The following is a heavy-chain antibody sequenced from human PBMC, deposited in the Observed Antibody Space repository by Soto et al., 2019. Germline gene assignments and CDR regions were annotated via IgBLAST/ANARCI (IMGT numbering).Heavy chain of an antibody. D-gene: IGHD3-22*01. V-gene: IGHV3-48*02. CDR3: ARGSPRYYDSRGYALWYCDL. Sequence: EVQLVESGGGLVQRGGSLRLSCAVSGFTLSSYSFNWVRQAPGKGLEWVSYISSSGSAMYFAESVKGRITISRDNDKNSLYLQMNSLTDEDTAVYYCARGSPRYYDSRGYALWYCDLWGRGTLVTVSS. J-gene: IGHJ2*01. CDR1: GFTLSSYS. CDR2: ISSSGSAM.